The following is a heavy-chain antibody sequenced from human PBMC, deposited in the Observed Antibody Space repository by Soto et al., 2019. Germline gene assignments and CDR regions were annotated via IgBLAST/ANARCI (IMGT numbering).Heavy chain of an antibody. V-gene: IGHV3-23*01. D-gene: IGHD2-15*01. CDR2: ISGSGGST. Sequence: GGSLRLSCAASGFTFSSYAMSWVRQAPGKGLEWVSAISGSGGSTYYADSVKGRFTISRDNSKNTLYLQMNSLRAEDTAVYYCAKSSCSGGSCYRGGYYYYGMDVWGQGTTVTVSS. CDR1: GFTFSSYA. J-gene: IGHJ6*02. CDR3: AKSSCSGGSCYRGGYYYYGMDV.